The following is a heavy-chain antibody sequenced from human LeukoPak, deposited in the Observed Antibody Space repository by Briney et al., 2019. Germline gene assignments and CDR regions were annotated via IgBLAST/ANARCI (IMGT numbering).Heavy chain of an antibody. CDR2: ISSSSSYI. CDR1: GFTFSSYS. D-gene: IGHD6-19*01. V-gene: IGHV3-21*01. Sequence: GGSLRLSCAASGFTFSSYSMNWVRQAPGKGREWVSSISSSSSYIYYADSVKGRFTISRDNAKNSLYLQMNSLRAEDTAVYYCASITVADDFDYWGQGTLVTVSS. CDR3: ASITVADDFDY. J-gene: IGHJ4*02.